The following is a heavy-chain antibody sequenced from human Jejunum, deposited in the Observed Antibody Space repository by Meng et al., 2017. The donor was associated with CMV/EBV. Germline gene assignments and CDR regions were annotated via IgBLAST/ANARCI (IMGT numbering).Heavy chain of an antibody. V-gene: IGHV4-59*11. CDR3: ARGLGHASNNSHDY. CDR2: VYYSGSA. Sequence: SGESMRSHYWTWIRQPPGKGLEWMGHVYYSGSATYSPSLRSRVTISADMSKNQFSLKLRSVTAADTAMYFCARGLGHASNNSHDYWGQGTLVTVSS. CDR1: GESMRSHY. D-gene: IGHD1-1*01. J-gene: IGHJ4*02.